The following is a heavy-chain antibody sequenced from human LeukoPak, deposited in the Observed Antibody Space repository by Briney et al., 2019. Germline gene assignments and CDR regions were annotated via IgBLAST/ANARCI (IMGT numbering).Heavy chain of an antibody. CDR1: GFTFSSNW. V-gene: IGHV3-74*01. CDR3: ARDRSYQYAMDV. CDR2: INSDGSST. Sequence: GGSLRLSCVASGFTFSSNWMHWVRQAPGKGLVWVSRINSDGSSTNYADFVKGQFTISRDNAKNTLYLQMNSLRAEDTAVYYCARDRSYQYAMDVWGQGTTVTVSS. J-gene: IGHJ6*02.